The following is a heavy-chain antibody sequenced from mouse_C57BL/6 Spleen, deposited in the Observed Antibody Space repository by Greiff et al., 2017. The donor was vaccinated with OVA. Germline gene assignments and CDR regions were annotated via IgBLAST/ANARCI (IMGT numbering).Heavy chain of an antibody. CDR3: TRRYYGSSYFDY. CDR2: IDPETGGT. CDR1: GYTFTDYE. Sequence: VQLQQSGAELVRPGASVTLSCKASGYTFTDYEMHWVKQTPVHGLEWIGAIDPETGGTAYNQKFKGKAILTADKSSSTAYMERRSLTSEDSAVYYCTRRYYGSSYFDYWGQGTTLTVSS. J-gene: IGHJ2*01. V-gene: IGHV1-15*01. D-gene: IGHD1-1*01.